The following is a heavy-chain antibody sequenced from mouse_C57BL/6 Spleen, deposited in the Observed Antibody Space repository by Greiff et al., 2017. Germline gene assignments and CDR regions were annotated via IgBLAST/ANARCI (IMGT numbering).Heavy chain of an antibody. CDR3: ARHEDRDWDQDYFDY. V-gene: IGHV1-62-2*01. D-gene: IGHD4-1*01. CDR1: GYTFTEYT. J-gene: IGHJ2*01. Sequence: VQLQQSGAELVKPGASVKLSCKASGYTFTEYTIHWVKQRSGQGLEWIGWFYPGSGSIQYNEKFKDKATLTADKSSSPGYMELSRLTSEDSAVYVCARHEDRDWDQDYFDYWGQGTTLTGSS. CDR2: FYPGSGSI.